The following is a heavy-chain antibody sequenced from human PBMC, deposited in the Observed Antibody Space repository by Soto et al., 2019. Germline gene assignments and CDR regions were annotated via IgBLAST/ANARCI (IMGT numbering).Heavy chain of an antibody. CDR3: AREYTYGSNFFDC. D-gene: IGHD5-18*01. V-gene: IGHV4-31*03. Sequence: QVRLQESGPGLVKPSQTLSLTCTVSGGSISSAAYYWSWIRQHPVKGLEWIGYVSHSGSTYYNPSLKSGVIISVDTSKNQFSLSLTSVTAADTAVYYCAREYTYGSNFFDCWGQGALVTVSS. CDR2: VSHSGST. CDR1: GGSISSAAYY. J-gene: IGHJ4*02.